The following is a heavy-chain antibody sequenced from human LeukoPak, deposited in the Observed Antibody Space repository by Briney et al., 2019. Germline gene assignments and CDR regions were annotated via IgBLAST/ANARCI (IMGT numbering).Heavy chain of an antibody. Sequence: GASVKVSCKVSGYTLTELSMHWVRQAPGQGLEWMGWINPNSGGTNYAQKFQGRVTMTRDTSISTAYMELSRLRSDDTAVYYCARDKFTCSSTSCYSAIDYWGQGTLVTVSS. CDR1: GYTLTELS. CDR3: ARDKFTCSSTSCYSAIDY. D-gene: IGHD2-2*01. V-gene: IGHV1-2*02. J-gene: IGHJ4*02. CDR2: INPNSGGT.